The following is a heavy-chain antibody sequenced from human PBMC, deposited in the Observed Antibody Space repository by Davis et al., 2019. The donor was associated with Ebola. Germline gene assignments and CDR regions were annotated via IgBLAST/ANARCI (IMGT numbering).Heavy chain of an antibody. V-gene: IGHV1-46*01. Sequence: ASVKVSCKASGYTFTSYYMHWVRQAPGQGLEWMGIINPSGGSTSYAQKFQGRVTMTRDTSTSTVYMELSSLRSEDTAVYYCASAAGGKAPFDYWGQGTLVTVSS. CDR1: GYTFTSYY. J-gene: IGHJ4*02. CDR2: INPSGGST. D-gene: IGHD4-23*01. CDR3: ASAAGGKAPFDY.